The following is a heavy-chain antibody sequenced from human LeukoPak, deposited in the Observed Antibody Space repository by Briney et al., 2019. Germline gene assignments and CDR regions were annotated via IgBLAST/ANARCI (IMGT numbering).Heavy chain of an antibody. Sequence: GGSLRLSCAASGFTVSSNYMSWVRQAPGKGLEWVSVIYSGGSTHYADSVKGRFTISRDNSKNTLYLQMNSLRAEDTAVYYCARPGIAAAGDAFDIWGQGTMVTVSS. D-gene: IGHD6-13*01. CDR2: IYSGGST. V-gene: IGHV3-66*04. CDR1: GFTVSSNY. J-gene: IGHJ3*02. CDR3: ARPGIAAAGDAFDI.